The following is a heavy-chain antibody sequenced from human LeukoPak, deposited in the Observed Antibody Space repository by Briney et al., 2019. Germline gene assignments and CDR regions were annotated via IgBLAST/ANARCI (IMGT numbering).Heavy chain of an antibody. CDR3: ARIYGWTTSGTYELTDY. V-gene: IGHV1-2*06. J-gene: IGHJ4*02. CDR1: GGTFSSYA. D-gene: IGHD1-26*01. CDR2: INLNSGAT. Sequence: ASVKVSCKASGGTFSSYAISWVRQAPGQGLEWMGRINLNSGATNCAQKFQDKVTMTRDTSITTAYMELRGLTSDDTAIYYCARIYGWTTSGTYELTDYWGQGTLVTVSS.